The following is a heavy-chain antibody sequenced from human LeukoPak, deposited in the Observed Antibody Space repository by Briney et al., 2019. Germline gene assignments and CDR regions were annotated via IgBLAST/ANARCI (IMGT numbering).Heavy chain of an antibody. J-gene: IGHJ5*02. V-gene: IGHV4-59*12. Sequence: SETLSLTCTVSGGSISSYYWSWIRQPPGKGLEWIGYIYYSGSTNYNPSLKSRVTISVDTSRNQFSLKLSSVTAADTAVYYCARGGVTIFGVVTYNWFDPWGQGTLVTVSS. CDR2: IYYSGST. D-gene: IGHD3-3*01. CDR1: GGSISSYY. CDR3: ARGGVTIFGVVTYNWFDP.